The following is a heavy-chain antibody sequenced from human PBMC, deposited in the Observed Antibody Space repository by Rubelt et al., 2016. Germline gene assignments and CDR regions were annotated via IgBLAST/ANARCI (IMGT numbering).Heavy chain of an antibody. D-gene: IGHD2-15*01. CDR3: ARGGSEDIPNFDY. J-gene: IGHJ4*02. CDR2: LKPNSGGT. V-gene: IGHV1-2*02. Sequence: QVQLVQSGAEVQKPGASVKVSCKASGYTFTGYYMHWVRQATGQGLEWMGWLKPNSGGTNYAQKFQGRFTMTRDTSISTAYMELSRLRSDDTAVYYCARGGSEDIPNFDYWGQGTLVTVSS. CDR1: GYTFTGYY.